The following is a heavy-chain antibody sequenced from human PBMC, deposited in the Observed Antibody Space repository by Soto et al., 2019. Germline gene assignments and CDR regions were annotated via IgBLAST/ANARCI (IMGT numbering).Heavy chain of an antibody. Sequence: QLQLQESGSGLVKPSQTLSLTCAVSGGSISSGGYSWSWIRQPPGKGLEWIGYIYHSGSTYYNPSLQGRVHLSVGRSQNQFSLKLGSVTGGDKGVYFCARGGGYTFDYWGQGTLVTVSS. J-gene: IGHJ4*02. D-gene: IGHD3-16*01. CDR2: IYHSGST. CDR3: ARGGGYTFDY. CDR1: GGSISSGGYS. V-gene: IGHV4-30-2*01.